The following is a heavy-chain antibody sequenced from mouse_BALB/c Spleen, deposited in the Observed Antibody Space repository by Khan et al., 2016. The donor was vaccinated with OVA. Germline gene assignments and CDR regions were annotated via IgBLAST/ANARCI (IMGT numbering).Heavy chain of an antibody. CDR2: IWGGGTT. V-gene: IGHV2-6-5*01. CDR3: AKGVWSYYFAFDY. J-gene: IGHJ4*01. CDR1: GFSLTDYG. Sequence: QVQLKESGPGLVAPSQNLSITCTVSGFSLTDYGVSWIRQPPGKGLEWLGVIWGGGTTYYNSALKSRLIISKDNSKSQVFLKMNSLQTDDTAMYYCAKGVWSYYFAFDYWGQGTSVTVSS. D-gene: IGHD2-10*02.